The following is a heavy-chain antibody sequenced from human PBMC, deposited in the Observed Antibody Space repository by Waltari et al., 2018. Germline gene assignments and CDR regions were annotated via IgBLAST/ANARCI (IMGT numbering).Heavy chain of an antibody. J-gene: IGHJ3*02. CDR3: AKDIPYCTNGVCYHDAFDI. CDR2: ISWNSGSI. D-gene: IGHD2-8*01. CDR1: GFTFDDYA. V-gene: IGHV3-9*01. Sequence: EVQLVESGGGLVQPGRSLRLSCASSGFTFDDYAMHWVRQAPGTGLEWVSGISWNSGSIGYADSVKGRFTISRDNAKNSLYLQMNSLRAEDTALYYCAKDIPYCTNGVCYHDAFDIWGQGTMVTVSS.